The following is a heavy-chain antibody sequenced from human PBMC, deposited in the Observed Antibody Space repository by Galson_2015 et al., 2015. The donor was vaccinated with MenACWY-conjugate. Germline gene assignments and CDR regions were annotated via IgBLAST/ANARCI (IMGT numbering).Heavy chain of an antibody. CDR3: ARGRHIVVVTAIHAFDI. Sequence: SLRLSCAASGFTFSSYSMNWVRQALGKGLEWVSYISSSSSTIYYADSVKGRFTISRDNAKNSLYLQMNSLRAEDTAVYYCARGRHIVVVTAIHAFDIWGQGTMVTVSS. V-gene: IGHV3-48*01. CDR1: GFTFSSYS. J-gene: IGHJ3*02. D-gene: IGHD2-21*02. CDR2: ISSSSSTI.